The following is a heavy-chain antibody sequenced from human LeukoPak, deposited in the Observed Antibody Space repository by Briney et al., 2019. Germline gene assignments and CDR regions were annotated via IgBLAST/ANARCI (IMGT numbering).Heavy chain of an antibody. V-gene: IGHV3-30*18. D-gene: IGHD2-21*02. Sequence: GRSLRLSCAASGFTFSSYGMHWVRQAPGKGLEWVAVISYDGSNKYYADSVKGRFTISRDNSKNTLYLQMNSLRAEDTAVYYCAKDPAPAYCGGDCYPELDAFDIWGQGTMVTVSS. CDR2: ISYDGSNK. CDR1: GFTFSSYG. CDR3: AKDPAPAYCGGDCYPELDAFDI. J-gene: IGHJ3*02.